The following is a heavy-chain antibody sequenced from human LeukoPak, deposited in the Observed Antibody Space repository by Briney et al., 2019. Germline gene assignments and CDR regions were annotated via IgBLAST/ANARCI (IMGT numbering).Heavy chain of an antibody. J-gene: IGHJ4*02. V-gene: IGHV3-48*01. D-gene: IGHD2-15*01. CDR1: GFTFSSYS. CDR3: ARDRGSGQIVRRWHFDY. CDR2: ISSSSSTI. Sequence: PGGSLRLSCAASGFTFSSYSMNWVRQAPGKGLEWVSYISSSSSTIYYADSVKGRFTISRDNAKNSLYLQMNSLRAEDTAVYYCARDRGSGQIVRRWHFDYWGQGTLVTVSS.